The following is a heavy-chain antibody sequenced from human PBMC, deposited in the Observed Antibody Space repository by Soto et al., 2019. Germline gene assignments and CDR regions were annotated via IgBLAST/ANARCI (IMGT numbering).Heavy chain of an antibody. J-gene: IGHJ4*02. Sequence: SETLSLTCSVSGGSFSSGGYYWTWVRQHPGKGLEWIGYIYYSGSTYYNPSLKSRATISVDTSKNQFSLKLSSVTAADTAVYYCARGYSSGWYADYWGQGALVTVSS. V-gene: IGHV4-31*03. CDR2: IYYSGST. CDR3: ARGYSSGWYADY. CDR1: GGSFSSGGYY. D-gene: IGHD6-19*01.